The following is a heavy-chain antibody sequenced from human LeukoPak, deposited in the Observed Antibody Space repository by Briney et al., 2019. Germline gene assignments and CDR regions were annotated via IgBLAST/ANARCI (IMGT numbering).Heavy chain of an antibody. J-gene: IGHJ4*02. CDR1: GYTFTSYG. V-gene: IGHV1-18*01. Sequence: GASVKVSCKASGYTFTSYGISWVRQAPGQGLEWMGWISAYNGNKNYAQKLQGRVTMTTDTSTSTAYMELRSLRSDDTAVYYCAREERYSGYDSPFGLYWGQGTLVTVSS. CDR3: AREERYSGYDSPFGLY. CDR2: ISAYNGNK. D-gene: IGHD5-12*01.